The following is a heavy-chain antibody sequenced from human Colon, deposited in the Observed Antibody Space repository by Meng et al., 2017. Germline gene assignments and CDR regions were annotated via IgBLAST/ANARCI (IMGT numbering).Heavy chain of an antibody. CDR1: GFTVSSNY. J-gene: IGHJ3*02. CDR3: RCSGSYYPTNDAFDI. V-gene: IGHV3-53*04. CDR2: IYSSGST. Sequence: GESLKISCAASGFTVSSNYMSWVRQAPGKGLEWVSVIYSSGSTYYADSVKGRFTISRHNSKNTLYLQMNSLRAEDTAVYYCRCSGSYYPTNDAFDIWGQGTRVTVSS. D-gene: IGHD3-10*02.